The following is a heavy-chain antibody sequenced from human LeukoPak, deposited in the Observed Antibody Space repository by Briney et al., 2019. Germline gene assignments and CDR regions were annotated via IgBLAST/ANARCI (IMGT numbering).Heavy chain of an antibody. CDR2: TYYRSKWYN. D-gene: IGHD6-13*01. Sequence: SQTLSLTCAISGDSVSSNSAAWNWIRQSPSRGLEWLGRTYYRSKWYNDYAVSVKSRININPDTSKNQFSLHLNSVTPEDTAVYFCARDGGSSSWNDVFDIGAQGKMVTVSS. CDR1: GDSVSSNSAA. V-gene: IGHV6-1*01. J-gene: IGHJ3*02. CDR3: ARDGGSSSWNDVFDI.